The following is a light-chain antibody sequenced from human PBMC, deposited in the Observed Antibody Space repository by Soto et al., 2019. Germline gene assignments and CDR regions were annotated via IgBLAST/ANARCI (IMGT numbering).Light chain of an antibody. CDR3: LQHNSYPRT. CDR1: QGISND. J-gene: IGKJ1*01. Sequence: DIQMTQSPSSLYASVGDRVTITCRASQGISNDLGWYQQKPGKAPKRLIYAAYSLQSGGPSRFSGSGSGTEFTLTISSLQTEDIATYYCLQHNSYPRTFGKRTKGEIK. CDR2: AAY. V-gene: IGKV1-17*01.